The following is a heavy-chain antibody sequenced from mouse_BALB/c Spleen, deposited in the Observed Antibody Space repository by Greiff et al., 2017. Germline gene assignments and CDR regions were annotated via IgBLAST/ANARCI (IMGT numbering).Heavy chain of an antibody. Sequence: EVKLVESGGGLVKLGGSLKLSCAASGFTFSSYYMSWVRQTPEKRLELVAAINSNGGSTYYPDTVKGRFTISRDNAKNTLYLQMSSLKSEDTALYYCARHDGSSYYFDYWGQGTTLTVSS. CDR2: INSNGGST. V-gene: IGHV5-6-2*01. CDR3: ARHDGSSYYFDY. D-gene: IGHD1-1*01. J-gene: IGHJ2*01. CDR1: GFTFSSYY.